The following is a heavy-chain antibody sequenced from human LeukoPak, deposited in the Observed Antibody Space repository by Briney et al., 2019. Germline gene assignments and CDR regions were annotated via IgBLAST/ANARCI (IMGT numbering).Heavy chain of an antibody. CDR2: IYYSGST. CDR1: GGSISTYY. D-gene: IGHD3-10*01. CDR3: ARDQTWFGELLLFDY. J-gene: IGHJ4*02. Sequence: SETLSLTCSVSGGSISTYYWTWIRQPPGKGLEWIGYIYYSGSTNYNPSLKSRVTISVDTSKSQFSLKLSSVTAADTAVYYCARDQTWFGELLLFDYWGQGTLVTVSS. V-gene: IGHV4-59*12.